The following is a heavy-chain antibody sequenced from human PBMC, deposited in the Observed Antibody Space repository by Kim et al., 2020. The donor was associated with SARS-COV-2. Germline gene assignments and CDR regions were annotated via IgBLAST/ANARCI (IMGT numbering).Heavy chain of an antibody. Sequence: SETLSLTCVVSGGSLTSASYFWGWIRQPPGKGLEWIGSIYYSGTTFYNPSLRSRVTISIDTSKSQFSLKLTSLTAADTAVYYCARTPYYYGSGILNYFDYWGQGTLVTVSS. V-gene: IGHV4-39*07. D-gene: IGHD3-10*01. CDR1: GGSLTSASYF. J-gene: IGHJ4*02. CDR3: ARTPYYYGSGILNYFDY. CDR2: IYYSGTT.